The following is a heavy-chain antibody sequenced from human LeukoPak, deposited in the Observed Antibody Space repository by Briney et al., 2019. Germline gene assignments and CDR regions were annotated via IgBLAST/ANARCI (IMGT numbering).Heavy chain of an antibody. CDR1: GFTLSNYW. V-gene: IGHV3-74*01. Sequence: GGSLRLSCAASGFTLSNYWVHWVRQAPGKGLVWVSRINRDGSTTNYADSVKGRFTVSRDNAKNTLNLQMNSLRAEDTAVYYCARDEKSGESSEIDYWGQGTLVTVSS. J-gene: IGHJ4*02. CDR2: INRDGSTT. CDR3: ARDEKSGESSEIDY. D-gene: IGHD3-10*01.